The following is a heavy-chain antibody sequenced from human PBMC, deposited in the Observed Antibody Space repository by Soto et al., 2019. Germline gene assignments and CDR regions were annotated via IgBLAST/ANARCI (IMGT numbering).Heavy chain of an antibody. D-gene: IGHD2-2*01. CDR2: IYNGRYR. CDR3: SRAIVVVPAAYNWFDP. CDR1: GGSVNTDNYY. V-gene: IGHV4-61*01. J-gene: IGHJ5*02. Sequence: PSETLSLTCTVSGGSVNTDNYYWSWIRQPPGKGLEWIACIYNGRYRKYNPSLKSRVTISTDPSKNKFSLTLDSVAAADTAVYECSRAIVVVPAAYNWFDPWGQGTLVTVS.